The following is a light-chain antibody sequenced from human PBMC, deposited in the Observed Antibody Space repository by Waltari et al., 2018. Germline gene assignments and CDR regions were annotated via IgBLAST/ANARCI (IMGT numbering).Light chain of an antibody. CDR3: QSSDSSGTWV. CDR1: ALAKQY. CDR2: KDS. V-gene: IGLV3-25*03. Sequence: SSELTQPPSLSVSPGQTAKITCSGEALAKQYIYWYQQKSGQAPLLLIYKDSERPSMIAERFSGASSGTTVTLTISGVQAEDEADYFCQSSDSSGTWVFGGGTKLTVL. J-gene: IGLJ3*02.